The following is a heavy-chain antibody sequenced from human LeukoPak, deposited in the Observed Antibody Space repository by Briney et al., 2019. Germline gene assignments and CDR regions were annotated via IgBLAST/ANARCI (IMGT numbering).Heavy chain of an antibody. CDR1: GGSFSGYY. D-gene: IGHD1-26*01. CDR2: INHSGST. Sequence: SETLSLTCAVYGGSFSGYYWSWIRQPPGKGLEWIGEINHSGSTNYNPSLKSRVTISVDTSKNQFSLKLSAVTAADTAVYYCARVGSESYLNYYYYMDVWGKGTTVTVSS. V-gene: IGHV4-34*01. J-gene: IGHJ6*03. CDR3: ARVGSESYLNYYYYMDV.